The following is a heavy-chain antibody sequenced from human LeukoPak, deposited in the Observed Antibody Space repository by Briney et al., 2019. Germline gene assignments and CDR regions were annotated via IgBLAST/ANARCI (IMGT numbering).Heavy chain of an antibody. CDR2: ISSNEYDT. CDR3: VKDLNGTWSFDY. Sequence: GGSLRLSCSASGFTFSAYFMRWVRQAPGKGLEYVSSISSNEYDTYYADSVKGRFTISRDNSKNTLFLQMSSLRAEDTAVYYCVKDLNGTWSFDYWGQGTLVTVSS. V-gene: IGHV3-64D*06. D-gene: IGHD2-8*01. J-gene: IGHJ4*02. CDR1: GFTFSAYF.